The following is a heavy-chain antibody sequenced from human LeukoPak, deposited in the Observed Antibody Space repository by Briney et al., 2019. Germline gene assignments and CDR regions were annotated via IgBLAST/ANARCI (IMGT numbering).Heavy chain of an antibody. J-gene: IGHJ5*02. CDR1: GYTFTSYG. Sequence: ASVKVSCKASGYTFTSYGISWVRPAPGQGLEWMGWISAYNGNTNYAQKLQGRVTMTTDTSTSTAYMELRSLRSDDTAVYYCAREGDSGFWSGYRFNWFDPWGQGTLVTVSS. CDR2: ISAYNGNT. V-gene: IGHV1-18*01. D-gene: IGHD3-3*01. CDR3: AREGDSGFWSGYRFNWFDP.